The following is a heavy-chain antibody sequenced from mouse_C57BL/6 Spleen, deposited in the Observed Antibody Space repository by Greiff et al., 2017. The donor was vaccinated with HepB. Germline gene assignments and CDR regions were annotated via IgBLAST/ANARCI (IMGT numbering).Heavy chain of an antibody. CDR2: IYPGDGDT. J-gene: IGHJ4*01. D-gene: IGHD1-1*02. Sequence: VQLQQSGPELVKPGASVKISCKASGYAFSSSWMNWVKQRPGKGLEWIGRIYPGDGDTNYNGKFKGKATLTADKSSSTAYMQLSSLTSEDSAVYFCAREALWPPYAMDYWGQGTSVTVSS. CDR1: GYAFSSSW. CDR3: AREALWPPYAMDY. V-gene: IGHV1-82*01.